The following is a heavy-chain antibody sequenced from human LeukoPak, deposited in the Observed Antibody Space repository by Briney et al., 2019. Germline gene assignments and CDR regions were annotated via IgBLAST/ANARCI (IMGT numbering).Heavy chain of an antibody. D-gene: IGHD3-10*01. CDR2: IIPIFGTT. V-gene: IGHV1-69*05. CDR1: GGTFSSYA. CDR3: ARANYYGSGSYYRPINYYYYYMDV. J-gene: IGHJ6*03. Sequence: SVKVSCKASGGTFSSYAISWVRQAPGQGLEWMGGIIPIFGTTNYAQKLQGRVTMTTDTSTSTAYMELRSLRSDDTAVYYCARANYYGSGSYYRPINYYYYYMDVWGKGTTVTVSS.